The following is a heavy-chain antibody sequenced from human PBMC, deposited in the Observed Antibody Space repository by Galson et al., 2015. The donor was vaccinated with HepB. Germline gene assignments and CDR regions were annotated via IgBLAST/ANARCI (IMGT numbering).Heavy chain of an antibody. CDR3: VAGPFGPRFQFWYSPVYLQH. CDR1: SGSFTNYD. J-gene: IGHJ1*01. V-gene: IGHV4-34*01. CDR2: VNRGGSA. Sequence: LSLTCGVSSGSFTNYDWNWVRQAPGKGPEWIGEVNRGGSANVNPSLQSRVTITRDTSKSQFSLRLGSITAADTAMYYCVAGPFGPRFQFWYSPVYLQHWGRGTQVIVSS. D-gene: IGHD2-21*01.